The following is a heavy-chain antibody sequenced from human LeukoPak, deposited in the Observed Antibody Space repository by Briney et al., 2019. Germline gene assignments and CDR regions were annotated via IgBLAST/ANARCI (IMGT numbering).Heavy chain of an antibody. V-gene: IGHV1-2*04. Sequence: ASVKVSCKASGYTFTSYGISWVRQAPGQGLEWMGWINPNSGGTNYAQKFQGWVTMTRDTSISTAYMELSRLRSDDTAVYYCARDLRNRSYAAFDIWGQGTMVTVSS. CDR1: GYTFTSYG. CDR3: ARDLRNRSYAAFDI. D-gene: IGHD3-16*01. J-gene: IGHJ3*02. CDR2: INPNSGGT.